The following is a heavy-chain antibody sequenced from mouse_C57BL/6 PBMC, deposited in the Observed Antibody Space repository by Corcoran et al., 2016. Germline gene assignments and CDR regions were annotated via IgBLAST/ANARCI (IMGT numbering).Heavy chain of an antibody. V-gene: IGHV1-39*01. Sequence: EFQRQQSGPELVKPGASVKISCKASGHSFTDYNMNWVKQSNGKSLEWIGVINPNYGTTSYNQKFKGKATLTVDQSSSTAYMQLNSLTSEDSAVYYCARREYSNWGYAMDYWGQGTSVTVS. J-gene: IGHJ4*01. CDR3: ARREYSNWGYAMDY. CDR1: GHSFTDYN. CDR2: INPNYGTT. D-gene: IGHD2-5*01.